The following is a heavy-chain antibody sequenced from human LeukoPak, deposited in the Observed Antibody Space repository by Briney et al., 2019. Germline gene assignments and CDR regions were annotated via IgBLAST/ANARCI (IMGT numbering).Heavy chain of an antibody. Sequence: SETLPLTCTVSGGSISGYYWTWIRQPPGKGLAWIGYISYSGSTSSHPSLKSRVTISLDTSKNQFSLKLASVTAADTAVYYCVRGYSGYPYYLDYWGQGTLVTVSS. CDR2: ISYSGST. V-gene: IGHV4-59*08. CDR1: GGSISGYY. CDR3: VRGYSGYPYYLDY. D-gene: IGHD5-12*01. J-gene: IGHJ4*02.